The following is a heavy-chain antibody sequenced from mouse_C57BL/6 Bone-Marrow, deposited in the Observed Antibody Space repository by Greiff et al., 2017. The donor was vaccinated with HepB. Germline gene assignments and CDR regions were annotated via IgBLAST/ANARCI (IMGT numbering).Heavy chain of an antibody. D-gene: IGHD3-2*02. CDR2: IHPNSGST. V-gene: IGHV1-64*01. CDR3: ARHPYSSGYGYAMDY. CDR1: GYTFTSYW. J-gene: IGHJ4*01. Sequence: LQQSGAELVKPGASVKLSCKASGYTFTSYWMHWVKQRPGQGLEWIGMIHPNSGSTNYNEKFKSKATLTVDKSSSTAYMQLSILTSEDSAVYFCARHPYSSGYGYAMDYWGQGTSVTVSS.